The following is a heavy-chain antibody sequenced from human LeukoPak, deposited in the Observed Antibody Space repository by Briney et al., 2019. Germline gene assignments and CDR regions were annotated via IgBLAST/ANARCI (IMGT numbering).Heavy chain of an antibody. CDR3: VRVVTPSAYDI. D-gene: IGHD2-21*02. J-gene: IGHJ3*02. CDR1: GYTFTSYY. CDR2: INPSGGST. Sequence: GASVKASCKASGYTFTSYYIHWVRQAPGQGLEWMGIINPSGGSTTYAQILQGRVTMTRDTSTSTVYMELSSLRSEDMAVYYCVRVVTPSAYDIWGQGTMVTVSS. V-gene: IGHV1-46*01.